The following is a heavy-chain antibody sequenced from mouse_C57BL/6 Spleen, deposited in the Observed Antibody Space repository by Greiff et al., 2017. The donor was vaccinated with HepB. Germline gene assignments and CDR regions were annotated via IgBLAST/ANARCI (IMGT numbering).Heavy chain of an antibody. CDR2: IYPGDGDT. CDR1: GYAFSSSW. Sequence: QVQLKESGPELVKPGASVKISCKASGYAFSSSWMNWVKQRPGKGLEWIGRIYPGDGDTNYNGKFKGKATLTADKSSSTAYMQLSSLTSEDSAVYFCAGGWIDGYSYWYFDVWGTGTTVTVSS. CDR3: AGGWIDGYSYWYFDV. J-gene: IGHJ1*03. V-gene: IGHV1-82*01. D-gene: IGHD2-3*01.